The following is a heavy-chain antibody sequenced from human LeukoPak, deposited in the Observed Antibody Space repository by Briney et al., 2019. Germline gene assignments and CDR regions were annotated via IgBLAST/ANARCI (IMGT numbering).Heavy chain of an antibody. CDR2: RYYSGST. J-gene: IGHJ1*01. CDR1: GGSISSYS. Sequence: PSETLSLTCSVSGGSISSYSWTWIRQPPGKGLEWIGYRYYSGSTTYNPSLKSRVTITVHTSKSQFSLKLISVAAADTAIYYCARVRGDFETDWGQGTLVTVSS. CDR3: ARVRGDFETD. V-gene: IGHV4-59*01. D-gene: IGHD3-10*01.